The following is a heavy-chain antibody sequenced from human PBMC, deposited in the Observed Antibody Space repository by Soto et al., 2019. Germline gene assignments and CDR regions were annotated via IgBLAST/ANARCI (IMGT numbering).Heavy chain of an antibody. CDR2: INPSGGST. Sequence: VQLLESGGGLVQPGGSLRLSCAASGYTFTSYYMHWVRQAPGQGLEWMGIINPSGGSTSYAQKFQGRVTMTRDTSTSTVYMELSSLRSEDTAVYYCARGIQQLVRGIFDYWGQGTLVTVSS. V-gene: IGHV1-46*01. CDR3: ARGIQQLVRGIFDY. D-gene: IGHD6-13*01. CDR1: GYTFTSYY. J-gene: IGHJ4*02.